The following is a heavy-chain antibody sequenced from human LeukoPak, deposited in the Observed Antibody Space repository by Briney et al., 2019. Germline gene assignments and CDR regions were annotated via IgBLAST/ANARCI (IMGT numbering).Heavy chain of an antibody. D-gene: IGHD2-15*01. CDR1: GLTFSSYW. J-gene: IGHJ4*02. Sequence: GGSLRLSCAASGLTFSSYWMSWVRQAPGKGLEWVANIRQDGSEKYYVDSVKGRFTISRDNAGNSLHLQMNSLRAEDTAVYYCATHGGYCSGGSCYTVHWGQGTLVTVSS. V-gene: IGHV3-7*01. CDR3: ATHGGYCSGGSCYTVH. CDR2: IRQDGSEK.